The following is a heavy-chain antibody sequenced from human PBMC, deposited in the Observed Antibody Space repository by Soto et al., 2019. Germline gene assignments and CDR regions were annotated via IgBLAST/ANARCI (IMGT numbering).Heavy chain of an antibody. V-gene: IGHV3-30*18. Sequence: QVHLVESGGGVVQPGRSLRLSCAASGFSFSLYGIHWVRQAPGKGLEWVAFISYDGSSHFYADSVKGRFTISRDNSKNTLYLQMNSLRADDTAVYFCAKEVAAAGDHFSFLGLDVWGQGTTGTVSS. J-gene: IGHJ6*02. CDR2: ISYDGSSH. CDR3: AKEVAAAGDHFSFLGLDV. CDR1: GFSFSLYG. D-gene: IGHD6-13*01.